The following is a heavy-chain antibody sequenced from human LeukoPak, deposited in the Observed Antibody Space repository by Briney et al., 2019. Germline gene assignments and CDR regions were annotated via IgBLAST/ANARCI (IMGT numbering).Heavy chain of an antibody. J-gene: IGHJ6*04. V-gene: IGHV4-34*01. CDR3: ASDRNPCTNGVCYRVDV. Sequence: ASETLSLTCAVYGGSFSGYYWSWIRQPPGKGLEWIGEINHSGSTNYNPSLKSRVTISVDTSKNQFSLKLSSVTAADTAVYYCASDRNPCTNGVCYRVDVWGKGTTVTVSS. CDR1: GGSFSGYY. CDR2: INHSGST. D-gene: IGHD2-8*01.